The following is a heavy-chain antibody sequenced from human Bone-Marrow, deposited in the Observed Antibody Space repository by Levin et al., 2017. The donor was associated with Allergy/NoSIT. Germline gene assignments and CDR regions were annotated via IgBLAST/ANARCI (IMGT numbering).Heavy chain of an antibody. CDR1: GFTFSSYG. CDR2: IWYDGSNK. V-gene: IGHV3-33*01. CDR3: ARDLRATRVGDCGY. J-gene: IGHJ4*02. D-gene: IGHD2-21*02. Sequence: GESLKISCAASGFTFSSYGMHWVRQAPGKGLEWVAVIWYDGSNKYYADSVKGRFTISRDNSKNTLYLQMNSLRAEDTAVYYCARDLRATRVGDCGYWGQGTLVTVSS.